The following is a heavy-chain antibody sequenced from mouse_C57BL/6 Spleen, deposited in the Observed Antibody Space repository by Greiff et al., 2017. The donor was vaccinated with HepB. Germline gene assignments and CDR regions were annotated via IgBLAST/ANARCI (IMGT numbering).Heavy chain of an antibody. D-gene: IGHD1-1*01. Sequence: QVQLQQSGAELVKPGASVKMSCKASGYTFTSYWITWVKQRPGQGLEWIGDIYPGSGSTNYNEKFKSKATLTVDTSSSTAYMQLSSLTSEDSAVYYCASFMYYGSSHWYFDVWGTGTTVTVSS. CDR2: IYPGSGST. V-gene: IGHV1-55*01. CDR1: GYTFTSYW. J-gene: IGHJ1*03. CDR3: ASFMYYGSSHWYFDV.